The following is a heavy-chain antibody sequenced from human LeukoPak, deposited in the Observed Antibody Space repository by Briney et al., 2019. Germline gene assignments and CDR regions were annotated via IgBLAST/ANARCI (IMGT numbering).Heavy chain of an antibody. CDR2: IYYSGST. CDR3: ARPTLWFRIDY. V-gene: IGHV4-39*01. D-gene: IGHD3-10*01. J-gene: IGHJ4*02. CDR1: GGSISSSSYY. Sequence: SETLSLTCTVSGGSISSSSYYWGWIRQPPGKGLEWIGSIYYSGSTYYNPSLKSRVTISVDTSKNQFSLKLGSVTAADTAVYYCARPTLWFRIDYWGQGTLVTVSS.